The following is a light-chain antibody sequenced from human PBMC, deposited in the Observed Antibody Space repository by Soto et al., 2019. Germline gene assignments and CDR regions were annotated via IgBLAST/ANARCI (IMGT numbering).Light chain of an antibody. CDR3: QQYNNWPRT. V-gene: IGKV3-15*01. CDR1: QSVSSN. Sequence: EIVVTQSPATLSVSPGERATLSRRASQSVSSNLAWYQQKPGQAPRLLIYGASTRATGIPARFSGSGSGTEFTLTISSLQSEDFAVYYCQQYNNWPRTFGQGTKV. CDR2: GAS. J-gene: IGKJ1*01.